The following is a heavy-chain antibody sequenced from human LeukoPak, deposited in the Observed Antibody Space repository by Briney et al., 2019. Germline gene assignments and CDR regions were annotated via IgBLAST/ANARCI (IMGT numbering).Heavy chain of an antibody. D-gene: IGHD4-17*01. CDR2: ISAYNGNT. Sequence: APVKVSCKASGYTFTSYGISWVRQAPGQGLEWMGWISAYNGNTNYAQKLQGRVTMTTDTSTSTAYMELRSLRSDDTAVYYCARSRAVTTDVDYWGQGTLVTVSS. CDR1: GYTFTSYG. CDR3: ARSRAVTTDVDY. J-gene: IGHJ4*02. V-gene: IGHV1-18*01.